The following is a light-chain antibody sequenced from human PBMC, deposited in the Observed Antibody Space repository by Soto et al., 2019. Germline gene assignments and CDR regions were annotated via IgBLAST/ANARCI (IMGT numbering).Light chain of an antibody. CDR2: SNN. J-gene: IGLJ3*02. V-gene: IGLV1-44*01. Sequence: QSVLTQPPSASGTPGQRVTISCSGSSSNIGGNTVNWYQHLPGTAPKLLLYSNNQRPSGVPDRFSGSKSGTSASLAISGLQSEDEAGYYCAAWDDGLNGPEFGGGTKLTVL. CDR1: SSNIGGNT. CDR3: AAWDDGLNGPE.